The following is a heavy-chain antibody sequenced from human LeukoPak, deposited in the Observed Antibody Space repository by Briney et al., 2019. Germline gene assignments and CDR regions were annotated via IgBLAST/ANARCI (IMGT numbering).Heavy chain of an antibody. CDR2: IKSKAYGGTT. D-gene: IGHD3-22*01. Sequence: TLSLTCTASGFTFGDYAMSWVRQPPGKGPDWVRFIKSKAYGGTTEYAASVKGRFKSSVDNSIRIAYLQMNSLQTEDTAVYSCTRDPYYCYDSSGYPDYWGQGTLVTVSS. J-gene: IGHJ4*02. CDR1: GFTFGDYA. V-gene: IGHV3-49*04. CDR3: TRDPYYCYDSSGYPDY.